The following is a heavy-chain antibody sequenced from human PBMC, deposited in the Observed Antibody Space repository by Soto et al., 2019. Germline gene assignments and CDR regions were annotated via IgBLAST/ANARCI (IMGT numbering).Heavy chain of an antibody. CDR1: GGTFSSYT. Sequence: QVQLVQSGAEVKKPGSSVKVSCKASGGTFSSYTINWVRQAPGQGLEWMGRIIPILGMANYAEKFQGRVTITADKSTSTAYMELSSLRSEDTAMYYCASPRAGLYSSNWPVDYWGQGTLVTVSS. J-gene: IGHJ4*02. CDR2: IIPILGMA. V-gene: IGHV1-69*02. CDR3: ASPRAGLYSSNWPVDY. D-gene: IGHD6-13*01.